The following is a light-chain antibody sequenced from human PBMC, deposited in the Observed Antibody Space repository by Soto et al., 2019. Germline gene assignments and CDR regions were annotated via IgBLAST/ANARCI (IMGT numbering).Light chain of an antibody. J-gene: IGKJ2*01. V-gene: IGKV1-5*01. CDR2: DDS. CDR3: KQYNSYPYT. Sequence: DIQMTQSPSTLSASVGDRVTITCRASQSISSWLAWYQKKPGKAPKLLIYDDSSLESGVPSRFSGSGSGTEFTLTISSLQPDDFATYYCKQYNSYPYTFGQGNKLAIK. CDR1: QSISSW.